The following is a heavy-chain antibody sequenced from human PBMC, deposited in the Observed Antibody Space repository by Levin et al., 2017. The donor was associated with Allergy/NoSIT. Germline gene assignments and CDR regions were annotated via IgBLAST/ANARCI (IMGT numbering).Heavy chain of an antibody. V-gene: IGHV3-43D*04. CDR1: GFTFDDYA. CDR2: ISWDGGST. D-gene: IGHD6-13*01. J-gene: IGHJ4*02. Sequence: GESLKISCAASGFTFDDYAMHWVRQPPGRGLEWVSLISWDGGSTYYADSVKGRFTISRDNSKNSLYLQMNSLRVEDTALYYCAKDGGIGVAGTLGQWGQGTLVTVSS. CDR3: AKDGGIGVAGTLGQ.